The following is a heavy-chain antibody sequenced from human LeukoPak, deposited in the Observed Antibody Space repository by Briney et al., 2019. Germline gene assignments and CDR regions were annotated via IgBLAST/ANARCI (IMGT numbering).Heavy chain of an antibody. CDR2: ISGSGGST. CDR1: GFTFSSYA. Sequence: PGGSLRLSCAASGFTFSSYAMSWVRQVPGKGLEWVSGISGSGGSTDYADSVKGRVTISRDNSRNTLYLQMNSLRAEDTAVYYCAEGAAVLIPAAGSVFDYWGQGAQVTDAS. D-gene: IGHD6-25*01. V-gene: IGHV3-23*01. J-gene: IGHJ4*02. CDR3: AEGAAVLIPAAGSVFDY.